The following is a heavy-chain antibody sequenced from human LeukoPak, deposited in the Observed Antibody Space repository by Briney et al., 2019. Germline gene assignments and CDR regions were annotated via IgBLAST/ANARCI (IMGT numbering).Heavy chain of an antibody. CDR2: ISGSGGST. D-gene: IGHD6-19*01. CDR3: AKTYSSGWCFDY. CDR1: GFTFSSYA. J-gene: IGHJ4*02. V-gene: IGHV3-23*01. Sequence: GGSLRLSCAASGFTFSSYAMSWVRQAPGKVLEWVSAISGSGGSTYYADCVKGRFTISRDNSKNTLYLQMNSLRAEDTAVYYCAKTYSSGWCFDYWGQGTLVTVSS.